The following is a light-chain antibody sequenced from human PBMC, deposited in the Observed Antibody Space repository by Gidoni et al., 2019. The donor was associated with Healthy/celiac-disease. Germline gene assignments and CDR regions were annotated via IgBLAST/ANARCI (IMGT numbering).Light chain of an antibody. J-gene: IGLJ2*01. V-gene: IGLV1-40*01. Sequence: QSVLTQPPSVSGDPGQRVTISCTGSSSNIGAGYDVHWYQQLPVTAPNLLIYGNSNRPSGVPDRFSGSKSGTSASLAISGLQAEDEADYYCQSYDSSLSGSVFGGGTKLTVL. CDR2: GNS. CDR1: SSNIGAGYD. CDR3: QSYDSSLSGSV.